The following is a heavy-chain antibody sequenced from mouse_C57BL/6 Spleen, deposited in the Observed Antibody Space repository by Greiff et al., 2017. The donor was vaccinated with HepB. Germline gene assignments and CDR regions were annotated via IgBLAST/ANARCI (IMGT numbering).Heavy chain of an antibody. Sequence: VQLQQSGAELVRPGTSVKLSCKASGYTFTSYWMHWVKQRPGQGLEWIGVIDPSDSYTNYNQKFKGKATFTVDTSSSTAYMQLSSLTSEDSAVYYCASYYYGSSYDYAMDYWGQGTSVTVSS. CDR3: ASYYYGSSYDYAMDY. J-gene: IGHJ4*01. D-gene: IGHD1-1*01. CDR2: IDPSDSYT. V-gene: IGHV1-59*01. CDR1: GYTFTSYW.